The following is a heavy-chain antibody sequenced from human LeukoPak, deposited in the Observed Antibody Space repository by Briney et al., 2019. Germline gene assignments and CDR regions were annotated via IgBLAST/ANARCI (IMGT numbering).Heavy chain of an antibody. CDR3: WYYYGSGSSVNFDY. CDR2: IKSKTDGGTT. V-gene: IGHV3-15*01. CDR1: GFTFSNAW. J-gene: IGHJ4*02. Sequence: GGSLRLSCAASGFTFSNAWTSWVRQAPGKGLEWVGRIKSKTDGGTTDYAAPVKGRFTISRDDSKNTLYLQMNSLKTEDTAVYYCWYYYGSGSSVNFDYWGQGTLVTVSS. D-gene: IGHD3-10*01.